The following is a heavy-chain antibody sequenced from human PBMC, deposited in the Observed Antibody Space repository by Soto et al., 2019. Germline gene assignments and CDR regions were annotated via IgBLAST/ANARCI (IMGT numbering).Heavy chain of an antibody. Sequence: QVQLQESGPGLVKPSGTLSLTCAVSGGSISSSNWWSWVRQPPGKGLEWIGEIYHSGSTNYNPSLTSRVTISVAKSTTQFSLKLCSVTAADTAVYYCARVSGSYYYGMDVWGQGTTVTVSS. CDR1: GGSISSSNW. D-gene: IGHD1-26*01. V-gene: IGHV4-4*02. CDR3: ARVSGSYYYGMDV. J-gene: IGHJ6*02. CDR2: IYHSGST.